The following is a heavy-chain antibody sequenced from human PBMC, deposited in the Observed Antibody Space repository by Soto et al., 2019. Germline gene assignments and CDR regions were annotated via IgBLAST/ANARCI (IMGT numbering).Heavy chain of an antibody. D-gene: IGHD5-12*01. CDR2: ISAYNGNT. CDR1: GYTFTSYG. CDR3: ARGPLSGYDQGGWFDP. J-gene: IGHJ5*02. Sequence: ASVKVSCKASGYTFTSYGISWVRQAPGQGLEWMGWISAYNGNTNYAQKLQGRVTMTTDTSTSTAYMELRSLRSDDTAVYYCARGPLSGYDQGGWFDPWGQGTLVTVSS. V-gene: IGHV1-18*01.